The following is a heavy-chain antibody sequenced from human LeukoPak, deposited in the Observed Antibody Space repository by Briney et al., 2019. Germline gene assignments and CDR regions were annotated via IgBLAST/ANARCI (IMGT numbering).Heavy chain of an antibody. CDR3: ARAVASTGSKGYSYYMDV. CDR2: NNSISGNR. J-gene: IGHJ6*03. D-gene: IGHD1-1*01. CDR1: GYTFTSHD. V-gene: IGHV1-8*01. Sequence: ASVKVSCKASGYTFTSHDINWVRRATGQGLEWVGWNNSISGNRDYAQQFQGRVTMTMDTSIGTAYMEVSSLRSDDTAVYYCARAVASTGSKGYSYYMDVWGTGTTVSVS.